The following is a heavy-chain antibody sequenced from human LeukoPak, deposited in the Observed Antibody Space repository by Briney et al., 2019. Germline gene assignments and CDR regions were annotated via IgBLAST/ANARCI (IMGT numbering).Heavy chain of an antibody. CDR2: INSDGSST. CDR1: GFTFSSYW. J-gene: IGHJ6*02. V-gene: IGHV3-74*01. Sequence: TGGSLRLSCAASGFTFSSYWMHWVRQAPGKGLVWVSRINSDGSSTSYADSVKGRFTISRDNAKNSLYLQMNSLRAEDTAVYYCARTYYDFWSGYYNYYYGMDVWGQGTTVTVSS. D-gene: IGHD3-3*01. CDR3: ARTYYDFWSGYYNYYYGMDV.